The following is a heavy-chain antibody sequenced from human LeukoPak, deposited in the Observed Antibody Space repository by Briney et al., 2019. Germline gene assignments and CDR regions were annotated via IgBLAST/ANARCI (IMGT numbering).Heavy chain of an antibody. J-gene: IGHJ4*02. Sequence: PSETLSLTCTVSGGSISSSSYYWGWIRQPPGKGLEWIGSIYYSGSTYYNPSLKSRVTISVDTSKNQFSLKLSSVTAADTAVYYCAREGEDCSGGSCYHYYFDYWGQGTLVTVSS. D-gene: IGHD2-15*01. CDR2: IYYSGST. CDR3: AREGEDCSGGSCYHYYFDY. V-gene: IGHV4-39*07. CDR1: GGSISSSSYY.